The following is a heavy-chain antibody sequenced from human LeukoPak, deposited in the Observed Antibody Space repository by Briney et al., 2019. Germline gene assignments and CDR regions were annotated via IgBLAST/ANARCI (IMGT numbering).Heavy chain of an antibody. D-gene: IGHD2-21*01. V-gene: IGHV4-59*13. J-gene: IGHJ6*03. CDR2: IYYNEST. CDR3: ARGQVVVIARRYYYYMDV. CDR1: GGSISSYC. Sequence: PSETLSLTCTVSGGSISSYCWSWIRQPPGKGLELVGCIYYNESTSYNPYLNSQITISVDTSQNQFSLKLSSVTAADTAVYYCARGQVVVIARRYYYYMDVWGKGTTVTVSS.